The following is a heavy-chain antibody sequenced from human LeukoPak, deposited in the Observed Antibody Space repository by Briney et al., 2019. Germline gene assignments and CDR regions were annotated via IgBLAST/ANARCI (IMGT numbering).Heavy chain of an antibody. J-gene: IGHJ6*02. D-gene: IGHD3-10*01. Sequence: SVKVSCKASGGTFSSYAISWVRQAPGQGLEWMGRIIPILGIANYAQKFQGRVTITADKSTSTAYMELSSLRSEDTAVYYCARDHNAVEVRGVTYYYYGMDVWGQGTTVTVSS. CDR2: IIPILGIA. V-gene: IGHV1-69*04. CDR3: ARDHNAVEVRGVTYYYYGMDV. CDR1: GGTFSSYA.